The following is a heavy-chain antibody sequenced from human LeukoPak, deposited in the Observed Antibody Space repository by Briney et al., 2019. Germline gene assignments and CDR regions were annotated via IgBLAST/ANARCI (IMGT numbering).Heavy chain of an antibody. D-gene: IGHD1-26*01. J-gene: IGHJ4*02. CDR2: IKEDESEK. CDR1: GFTYSSYW. V-gene: IGHV3-7*01. Sequence: GGSLRLSCAASGFTYSSYWMSWVRQAPGKGLEWVANIKEDESEKDYVDSVKGRFTISRDNAKNSLYLQINSLRAEDTAVYYCARGGSFGSFDYWGQGTLVPVSS. CDR3: ARGGSFGSFDY.